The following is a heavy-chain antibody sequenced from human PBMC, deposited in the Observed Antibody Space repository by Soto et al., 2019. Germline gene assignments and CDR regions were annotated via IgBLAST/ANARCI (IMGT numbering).Heavy chain of an antibody. CDR3: ARLIGSGYDSVHYYGMDV. J-gene: IGHJ6*02. CDR1: GYSFTSYW. D-gene: IGHD5-12*01. CDR2: IDPSDSYT. Sequence: GESLKISCKGSGYSFTSYWINWVRQMPGKGLEWMGRIDPSDSYTNYSPSFQGHVTISADKSISTAYLQWSSLKASDTAMYYCARLIGSGYDSVHYYGMDVWGQGTTVTVSS. V-gene: IGHV5-10-1*01.